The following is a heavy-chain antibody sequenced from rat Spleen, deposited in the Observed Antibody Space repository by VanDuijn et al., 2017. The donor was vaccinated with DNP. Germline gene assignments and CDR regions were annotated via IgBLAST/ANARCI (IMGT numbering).Heavy chain of an antibody. CDR3: AGRPPPTRGPFDY. V-gene: IGHV5-7*01. CDR1: GITFSDHN. CDR2: ITSGGSNT. D-gene: IGHD1-4*01. J-gene: IGHJ2*01. Sequence: EVQLVESGGGLVQPGRSLKLSCAVSGITFSDHNMAWVRQAPKKGLEWVATITSGGSNTYYPGSVKGRFTISRDNAKSTLYLQMDSLRSEDTATYYCAGRPPPTRGPFDYWGQGVTVTVSS.